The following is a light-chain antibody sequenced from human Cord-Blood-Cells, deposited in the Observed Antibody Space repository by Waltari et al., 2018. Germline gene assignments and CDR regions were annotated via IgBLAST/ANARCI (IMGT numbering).Light chain of an antibody. CDR1: SSDVGGYNY. CDR2: DVS. V-gene: IGLV2-11*01. CDR3: CSYAGSYTVV. Sequence: QSALTQPRPVSGSPGQSVTISCTGTSSDVGGYNYVSWYQQHPGKAPNLMFYDVSKRPSGVPDRCSGSKSGNTASLTIPGLQAEDEADYFCCSYAGSYTVVFGGGPKLTVL. J-gene: IGLJ2*01.